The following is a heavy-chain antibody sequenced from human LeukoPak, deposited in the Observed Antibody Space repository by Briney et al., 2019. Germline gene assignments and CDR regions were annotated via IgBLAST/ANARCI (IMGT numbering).Heavy chain of an antibody. J-gene: IGHJ4*02. Sequence: PGGSLRLSCAASGFTFSGSAMHWVRQASGKGLEWVGRIRSKPYLYATAYAASVKGRFTISRDDSKHTAYLQMNSLKTEDTAVYYCTAREVPVAQFDYWGQGTLVTVSS. CDR2: IRSKPYLYAT. CDR3: TAREVPVAQFDY. CDR1: GFTFSGSA. V-gene: IGHV3-73*01. D-gene: IGHD2-2*01.